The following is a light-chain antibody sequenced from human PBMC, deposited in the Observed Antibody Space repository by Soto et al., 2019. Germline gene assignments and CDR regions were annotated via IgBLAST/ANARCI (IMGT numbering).Light chain of an antibody. V-gene: IGKV3-11*01. Sequence: ETVMTQSPATLSLSPGERATLSFWASQSVITYLGWYQQKPGQAPRLLISDACTRATRIPARFSGSGSGTAFTLTISRLEPEDFAVYYRQQRSNLVSFGPGTRLEI. CDR3: QQRSNLVS. CDR2: DAC. CDR1: QSVITY. J-gene: IGKJ5*01.